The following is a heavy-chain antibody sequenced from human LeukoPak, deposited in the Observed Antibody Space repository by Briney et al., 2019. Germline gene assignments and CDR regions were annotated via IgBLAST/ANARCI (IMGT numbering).Heavy chain of an antibody. CDR2: ISGSGGGT. CDR1: GFPFSSYA. CDR3: AKALWSFSYFDY. J-gene: IGHJ4*02. D-gene: IGHD3-10*01. V-gene: IGHV3-23*01. Sequence: GGSLRLSCAASGFPFSSYAMRWVRHAPGKRLEWVSAISGSGGGTYYADSVKGRFTISRDNSKNTLYLQMNSLRAEDTAVYYCAKALWSFSYFDYWGQGTLVTVSS.